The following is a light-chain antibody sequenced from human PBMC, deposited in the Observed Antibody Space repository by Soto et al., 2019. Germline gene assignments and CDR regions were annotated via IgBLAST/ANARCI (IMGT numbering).Light chain of an antibody. CDR2: GES. V-gene: IGKV3-15*01. CDR1: QSVRTN. CDR3: QHYNSSPAT. Sequence: ELVVTQSPATLSLSPGESVTLSCRASQSVRTNLAWYQQKLGQAPRLLIYGESTRATGVPDRFSGSGSGTEFTLTISRLQSEDFAVYYCQHYNSSPATCGRGTKVDIK. J-gene: IGKJ4*02.